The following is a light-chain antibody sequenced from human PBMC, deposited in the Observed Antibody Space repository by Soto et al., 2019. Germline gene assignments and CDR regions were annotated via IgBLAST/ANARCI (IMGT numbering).Light chain of an antibody. CDR1: QSVSSY. V-gene: IGKV3-11*01. Sequence: EIVLTQSPATLSLSPGERATLSCRASQSVSSYLSWYQQKPGQAPRLLIYDASNRATDIPARFSGSGSGTDFTLTISSLEPEDFAVDYCQQRGSWPLTFGGGTKVETK. CDR2: DAS. CDR3: QQRGSWPLT. J-gene: IGKJ4*01.